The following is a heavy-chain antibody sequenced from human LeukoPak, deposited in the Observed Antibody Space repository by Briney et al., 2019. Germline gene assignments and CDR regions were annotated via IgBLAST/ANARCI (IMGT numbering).Heavy chain of an antibody. J-gene: IGHJ4*02. CDR3: ARDLVATIQAY. V-gene: IGHV1-46*01. Sequence: GASVQVSCKASGYTFTSYYMHWVRQAPGQGLEWMGIINPSGGSTSYAQKFQGRVTMTRDTSTSTVYMELSSLRSEDTAVYYCARDLVATIQAYWGQGTLVTVSS. CDR2: INPSGGST. D-gene: IGHD5-12*01. CDR1: GYTFTSYY.